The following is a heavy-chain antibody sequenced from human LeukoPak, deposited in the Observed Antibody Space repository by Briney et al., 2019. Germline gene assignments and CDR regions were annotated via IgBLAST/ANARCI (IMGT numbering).Heavy chain of an antibody. CDR1: GGSISSYY. Sequence: PSETLSLTCTVSGGSISSYYWSWIRQPPGKGLEWIGYIYYSGSTNYNPSLKSRVTISVDTSKNQFSLKLSSVTAADTAVYYCARAPAAIRRGESDYWGQGTLVTVSS. CDR3: ARAPAAIRRGESDY. D-gene: IGHD2-2*02. J-gene: IGHJ4*02. V-gene: IGHV4-59*01. CDR2: IYYSGST.